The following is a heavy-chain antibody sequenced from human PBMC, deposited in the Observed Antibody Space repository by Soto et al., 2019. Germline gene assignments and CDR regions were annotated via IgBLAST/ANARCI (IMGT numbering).Heavy chain of an antibody. D-gene: IGHD4-17*01. CDR1: GGSISSGGYY. V-gene: IGHV4-31*03. CDR2: IYYSGST. J-gene: IGHJ4*02. Sequence: QVQLQESGPGLVKPSQTLSLTCTVSGGSISSGGYYWSWIRQHPGKGLQWIGYIYYSGSTHFNPSLERRVTISVDTSKTQLSLELSSVAAADRAVYYCASKFIVYGGTYYFGYWGQGSLVTVSS. CDR3: ASKFIVYGGTYYFGY.